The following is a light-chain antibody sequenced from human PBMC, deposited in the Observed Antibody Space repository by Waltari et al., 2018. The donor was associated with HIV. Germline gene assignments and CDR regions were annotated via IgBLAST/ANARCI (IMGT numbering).Light chain of an antibody. CDR3: ASWDDALSSWL. Sequence: QSGLRQPPSTSRPPGQRVVISCSASNSNVGKNYVSWFQQLPGAAPRLLIYRNERRPSGVPDRFTAAKSGSSASLVISGLRSDDEAEYFCASWDDALSSWLFGGGTKLTVL. CDR1: NSNVGKNY. V-gene: IGLV1-47*01. CDR2: RNE. J-gene: IGLJ6*01.